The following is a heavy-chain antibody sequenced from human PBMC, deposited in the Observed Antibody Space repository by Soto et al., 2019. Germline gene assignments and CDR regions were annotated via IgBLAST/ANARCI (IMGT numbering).Heavy chain of an antibody. V-gene: IGHV1-69*12. Sequence: QVQLVQSGAEVKKPGSSVKVSCKASGVTFSSYAISWVRQAPGQGLEWMGGIIPIFGTANYAQKFQGRVTITADESTSTAYMELSSLRSEDTAVYYCARDRSLHSGTKYYFDYWGQGTLVTVSS. CDR3: ARDRSLHSGTKYYFDY. CDR2: IIPIFGTA. CDR1: GVTFSSYA. D-gene: IGHD1-26*01. J-gene: IGHJ4*02.